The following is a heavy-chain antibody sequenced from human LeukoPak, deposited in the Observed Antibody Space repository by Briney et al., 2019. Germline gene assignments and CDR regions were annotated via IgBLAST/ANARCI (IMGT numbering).Heavy chain of an antibody. CDR1: GGSISSYY. V-gene: IGHV4-59*01. Sequence: SETLSLTCTVSGGSISSYYWSWIRQPPGKGLEWIGYIYYSGSTNYNPSLKSRVTISVDTSKNQFSLKLSSVTAADTAVYYCARETTNYDFWSGYSGQLVADYWGQGTLVTVSS. CDR2: IYYSGST. D-gene: IGHD3-3*01. J-gene: IGHJ4*02. CDR3: ARETTNYDFWSGYSGQLVADY.